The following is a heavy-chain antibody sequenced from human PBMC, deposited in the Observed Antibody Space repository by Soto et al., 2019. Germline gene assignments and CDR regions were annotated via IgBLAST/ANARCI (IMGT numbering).Heavy chain of an antibody. CDR3: ARGRLYYYDSSDY. V-gene: IGHV3-74*01. CDR2: INIDGSTT. J-gene: IGHJ4*02. D-gene: IGHD3-22*01. Sequence: GSLRLSRSASGLSFSTYWIPWVRQVPGKGLVWVSRINIDGSTTNYADSGQGRFTISRDNAKNTVYLQMNTLRAEDTAMYYCARGRLYYYDSSDYWGQGTLVTVSS. CDR1: GLSFSTYW.